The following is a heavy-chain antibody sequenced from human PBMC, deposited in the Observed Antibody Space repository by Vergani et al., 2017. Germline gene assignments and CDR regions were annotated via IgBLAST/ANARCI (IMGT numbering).Heavy chain of an antibody. Sequence: QVQLVQSGAEVKKPGASVKVSCKASGYTLTSYGISWVRQAPGQGLEWMGWISAYNGNTNYAQKLQGRVTMTTDTSTSTAYMELRSLRSDDTAVYYGARASFVYDSSGYNEGYDYWGQGTLVTVSS. CDR2: ISAYNGNT. CDR1: GYTLTSYG. D-gene: IGHD3-22*01. V-gene: IGHV1-18*01. J-gene: IGHJ4*02. CDR3: ARASFVYDSSGYNEGYDY.